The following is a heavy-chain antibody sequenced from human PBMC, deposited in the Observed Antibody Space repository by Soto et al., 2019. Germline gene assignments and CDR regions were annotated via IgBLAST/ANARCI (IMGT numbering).Heavy chain of an antibody. J-gene: IGHJ6*03. V-gene: IGHV4-59*08. CDR1: GDSISDDY. CDR2: VYYSGST. Sequence: SETLSLTCTVPGDSISDDYWTWIRQPPGKALEWIGYVYYSGSTSYNPSFKSRVTIAVDTSKTQFSLKLNSVTAADTAVYYCARVRTTLDFYYYYMDVWGIGTTVTVSS. D-gene: IGHD3-10*01. CDR3: ARVRTTLDFYYYYMDV.